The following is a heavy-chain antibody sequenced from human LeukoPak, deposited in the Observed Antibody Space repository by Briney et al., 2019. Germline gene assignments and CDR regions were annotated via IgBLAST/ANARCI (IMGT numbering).Heavy chain of an antibody. CDR3: TTRSPRLERLNYYYGMDV. D-gene: IGHD1-1*01. J-gene: IGHJ6*02. CDR2: IKSKTDGGTT. Sequence: PGGSLRLSCAASGFTFSNAWMSWVRQAPGKGLEWVGRIKSKTDGGTTDYAAPVKGRFTISRDDSKNTLYLQMNSLKTEDTAVYYCTTRSPRLERLNYYYGMDVWGQGTTVTVSS. V-gene: IGHV3-15*01. CDR1: GFTFSNAW.